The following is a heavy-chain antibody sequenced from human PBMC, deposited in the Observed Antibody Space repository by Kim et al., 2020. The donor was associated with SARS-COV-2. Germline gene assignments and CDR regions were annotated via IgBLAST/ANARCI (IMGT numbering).Heavy chain of an antibody. CDR3: VGSSSSQYYGMDV. Sequence: YNPALKSLVTISVGTSKNQFSLKLSSVTAADTAVYYCVGSSSSQYYGMDVWGQGTTVTVSS. D-gene: IGHD6-6*01. J-gene: IGHJ6*02. V-gene: IGHV4-59*01.